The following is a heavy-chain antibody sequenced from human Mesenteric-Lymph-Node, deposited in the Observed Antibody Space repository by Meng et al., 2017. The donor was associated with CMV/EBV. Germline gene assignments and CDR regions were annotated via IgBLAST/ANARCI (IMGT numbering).Heavy chain of an antibody. CDR3: IHGSTVTNGVVGAGYYYGMDV. CDR1: GFTFNNYA. J-gene: IGHJ6*02. CDR2: IRASGGST. Sequence: GESLKISCTASGFTFNNYAMSWVRRAPGKGLEWVSGIRASGGSTYYADSVKGRFTISRDNSKNTLYVQMNSLKTEDTAVYYCIHGSTVTNGVVGAGYYYGMDVWGQGTTVTVSS. V-gene: IGHV3-23*01. D-gene: IGHD4-11*01.